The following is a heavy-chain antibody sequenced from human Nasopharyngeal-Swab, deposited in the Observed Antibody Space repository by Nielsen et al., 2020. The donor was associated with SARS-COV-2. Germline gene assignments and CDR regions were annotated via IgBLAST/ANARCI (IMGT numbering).Heavy chain of an antibody. CDR3: AKTPTGAINDPYIVVVPAAPPHLDY. J-gene: IGHJ4*02. Sequence: VRQAPGKGLEWVSYISSSGSTIYYADSVKGRFTIPRDNSKNTLYLQMNSLRAEDTAVYYCAKTPTGAINDPYIVVVPAAPPHLDYWGQGTLVTVSS. D-gene: IGHD2-2*01. CDR2: ISSSGSTI. V-gene: IGHV3-48*01.